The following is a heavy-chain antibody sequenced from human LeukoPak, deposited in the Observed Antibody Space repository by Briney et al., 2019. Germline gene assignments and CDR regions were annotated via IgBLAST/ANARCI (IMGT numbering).Heavy chain of an antibody. J-gene: IGHJ4*02. Sequence: SETLSLTCTISGGSVSDYYWSWIRQSPGKGLEWIGYIYHTGSTSYSPSLKSRVTISVDTSKNQFSLKLSSVTAADTAVYYCPTTVTNPFYFDYWGQGTLVTVSS. D-gene: IGHD4-17*01. V-gene: IGHV4-59*02. CDR2: IYHTGST. CDR3: PTTVTNPFYFDY. CDR1: GGSVSDYY.